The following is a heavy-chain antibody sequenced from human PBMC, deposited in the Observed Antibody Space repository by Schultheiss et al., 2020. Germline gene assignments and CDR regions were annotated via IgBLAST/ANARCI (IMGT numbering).Heavy chain of an antibody. CDR2: ISSSSSYI. V-gene: IGHV3-21*01. Sequence: GGSLRLSCAASGFTFSSYSMNWVRQAPGKGLEWVSSISSSSSYIYYADSVKGRFTISRDNAKNSLYLQMNSLRAEDTAVYYCAREDTSYYYGMDVWGQGTTVTVSS. CDR1: GFTFSSYS. J-gene: IGHJ6*02. D-gene: IGHD5-18*01. CDR3: AREDTSYYYGMDV.